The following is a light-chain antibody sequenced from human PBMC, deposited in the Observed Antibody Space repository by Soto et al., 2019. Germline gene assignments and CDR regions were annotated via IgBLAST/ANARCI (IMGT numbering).Light chain of an antibody. CDR1: SSNIGAGYD. CDR2: GNI. Sequence: QSVLTQPPSVSGAPGQRVTISCTGSSSNIGAGYDVHWYQQLPGTAPKLLIYGNINRPSGVPDRFSGSKSGTSASLAITGLQAEDEADYYCQSYDSTLSDRYVFGTGTKVTVL. V-gene: IGLV1-40*01. J-gene: IGLJ1*01. CDR3: QSYDSTLSDRYV.